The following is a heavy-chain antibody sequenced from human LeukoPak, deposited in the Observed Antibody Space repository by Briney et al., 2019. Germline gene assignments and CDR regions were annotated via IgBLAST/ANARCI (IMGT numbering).Heavy chain of an antibody. CDR1: GYSISSGYY. V-gene: IGHV4-38-2*01. Sequence: SETLSLTCAVSGYSISSGYYWGWIRQPPGKGLEWIGSIYYSGSTYYNPSLKSRVTISVGTSKNQFSLRLSSVTAADTAVYYCARDRGVPFDIWGQGTMVTVSS. CDR2: IYYSGST. CDR3: ARDRGVPFDI. J-gene: IGHJ3*02.